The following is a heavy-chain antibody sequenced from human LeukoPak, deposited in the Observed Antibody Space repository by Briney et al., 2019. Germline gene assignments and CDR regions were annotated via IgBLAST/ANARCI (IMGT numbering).Heavy chain of an antibody. J-gene: IGHJ4*02. CDR1: GYSFTSHY. D-gene: IGHD6-6*01. CDR2: INPNSGGT. CDR3: ARDGRRGYSSSSGDY. V-gene: IGHV1-2*06. Sequence: ASVKVSCKSSGYSFTSHYIHWVRQAPGQGLEWMGRINPNSGGTNYAQKFQGRVTMTRDTSISTAYMELSRLRSDDTAVYYCARDGRRGYSSSSGDYWGQGTLVTVSS.